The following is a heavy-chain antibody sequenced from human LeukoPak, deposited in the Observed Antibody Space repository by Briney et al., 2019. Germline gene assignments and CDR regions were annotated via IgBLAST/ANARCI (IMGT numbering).Heavy chain of an antibody. CDR1: GYTFTSYD. D-gene: IGHD3-10*01. CDR3: ARGGIAWFGELLVGY. J-gene: IGHJ4*02. V-gene: IGHV1-8*01. Sequence: GASVKVSCKASGYTFTSYDINWVRQATGQGLEWMGWMNPNSGNTGYAQRFQGRVTMTRNTSISTAYMELSSLRSEDTAVYYCARGGIAWFGELLVGYWGQGTLVTVSS. CDR2: MNPNSGNT.